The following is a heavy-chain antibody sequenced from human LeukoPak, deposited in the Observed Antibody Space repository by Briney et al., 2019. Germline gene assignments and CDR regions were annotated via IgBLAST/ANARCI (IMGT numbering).Heavy chain of an antibody. CDR3: ARAVGGGWYGRIFDN. Sequence: SETLSLTCTVSGGSISSYYWSWIRQPPGKGLEWIGYIYYSGSTNYNPSLKSRVTISVDTSKNQFSLKLSSVTAADTAVYYCARAVGGGWYGRIFDNWGQGTLVTVSS. CDR1: GGSISSYY. CDR2: IYYSGST. D-gene: IGHD6-19*01. V-gene: IGHV4-59*01. J-gene: IGHJ4*02.